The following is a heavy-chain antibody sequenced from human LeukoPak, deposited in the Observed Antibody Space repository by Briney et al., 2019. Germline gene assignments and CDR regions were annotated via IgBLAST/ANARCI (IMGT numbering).Heavy chain of an antibody. CDR3: ARLAYGANYIDY. CDR1: GYTFTNYH. V-gene: IGHV1-18*01. D-gene: IGHD4-17*01. J-gene: IGHJ4*02. CDR2: ISADNGNT. Sequence: ASVKVSCKASGYTFTNYHINWVRQAPGQGLEWMGWISADNGNTNYAQKLQGRVTMTTAYMEMRSLRSDDTAVYYCARLAYGANYIDYWGQGTLVTVSS.